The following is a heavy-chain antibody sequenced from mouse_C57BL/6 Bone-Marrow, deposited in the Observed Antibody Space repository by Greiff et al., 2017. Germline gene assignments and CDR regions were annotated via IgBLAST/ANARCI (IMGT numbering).Heavy chain of an antibody. CDR3: ARHEDYDYDGAWFAY. CDR2: IWSDGST. Sequence: QVQLKESGPGLVAPSQSLSITCTVSGFSLTSYGVHWVRQPPGKGLEWLVVIWSDGSTTYNSAPKSRLSISKDNSKSQVFLKMNSRRTDDTAMDYCARHEDYDYDGAWFAYWGQGTLVTVSA. J-gene: IGHJ3*01. D-gene: IGHD2-4*01. CDR1: GFSLTSYG. V-gene: IGHV2-6-1*01.